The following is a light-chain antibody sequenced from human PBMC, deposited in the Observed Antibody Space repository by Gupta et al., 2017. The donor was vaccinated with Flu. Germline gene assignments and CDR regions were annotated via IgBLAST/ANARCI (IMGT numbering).Light chain of an antibody. J-gene: IGKJ2*01. CDR1: QSVSSSY. Sequence: EIVLTQSPGPLSLSPGERATLSCRASQSVSSSYLAGYQQKPGQAPRLLIYGASSRATGIPDRFSCSGSGTDXTLTISXLEPEDFAVYYCQQYGRSFTYTFGXGTKLEIK. V-gene: IGKV3-20*01. CDR2: GAS. CDR3: QQYGRSFTYT.